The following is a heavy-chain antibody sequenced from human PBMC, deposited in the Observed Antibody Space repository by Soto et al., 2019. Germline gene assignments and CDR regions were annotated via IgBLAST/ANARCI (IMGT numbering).Heavy chain of an antibody. J-gene: IGHJ4*02. Sequence: GASVKVSCKASGYTFIDYYMHWVRQAPGQGFEWMGRISPRSGGTNYAQKFQGRVTMTWDTSLNTAYMELSSLISEDTAVYYCERPPGHISDWYYFDLWGQGTPVTVSS. D-gene: IGHD3-9*01. CDR3: ERPPGHISDWYYFDL. CDR2: ISPRSGGT. V-gene: IGHV1-2*02. CDR1: GYTFIDYY.